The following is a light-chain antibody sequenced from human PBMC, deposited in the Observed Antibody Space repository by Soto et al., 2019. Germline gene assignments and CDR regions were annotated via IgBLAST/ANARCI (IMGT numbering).Light chain of an antibody. CDR3: QQYNNGWT. J-gene: IGKJ1*01. V-gene: IGKV3-15*01. CDR1: QSVSSN. Sequence: EIVMTQSPATLSVSPGERATLSCRASQSVSSNLAWYQQKPGQAPRLLIYGASTRATDIPARFSGSGSGTEFTLTISSLQSEDFAVYYCQQYNNGWTFGQGTKVEIK. CDR2: GAS.